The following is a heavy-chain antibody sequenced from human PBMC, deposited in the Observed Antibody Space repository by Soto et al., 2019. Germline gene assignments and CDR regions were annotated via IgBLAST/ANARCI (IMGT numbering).Heavy chain of an antibody. V-gene: IGHV4-59*01. CDR2: IYNSGST. CDR3: AQSTGWPGFDF. D-gene: IGHD2-8*02. CDR1: GGSISSNY. Sequence: PSETLSLTCTVFGGSISSNYWSWIRQPPGKGLEWIGYIYNSGSTSYNPSLKSRVTISADTSKNQFSLKLSSVTAADTAVYYCAQSTGWPGFDFWGQGTLVTVSS. J-gene: IGHJ4*02.